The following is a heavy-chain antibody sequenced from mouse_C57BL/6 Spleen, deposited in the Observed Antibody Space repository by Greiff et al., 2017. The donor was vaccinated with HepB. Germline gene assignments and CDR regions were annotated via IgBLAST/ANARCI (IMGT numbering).Heavy chain of an antibody. J-gene: IGHJ4*01. CDR2: INPNNGGT. CDR3: ARSQLREEYYAMDY. Sequence: EVQLQQSGPELVKPGASVKIPCKASGYTFTDYNMDWVKQSHGKSLEWIGDINPNNGGTIYNQKFKGKATLTVDKSSSTAYMELRSLTSEDTAVYYCARSQLREEYYAMDYWGQGTSVTVSS. V-gene: IGHV1-18*01. D-gene: IGHD3-2*02. CDR1: GYTFTDYN.